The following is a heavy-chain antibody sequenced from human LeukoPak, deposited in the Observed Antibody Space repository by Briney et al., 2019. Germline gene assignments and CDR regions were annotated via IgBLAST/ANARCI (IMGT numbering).Heavy chain of an antibody. J-gene: IGHJ4*02. CDR1: GFTFDDYG. CDR2: INWNGGST. D-gene: IGHD7-27*01. Sequence: GGSLRLSCAASGFTFDDYGMSWVRQAPGKGLEWVSGINWNGGSTGYADSVKGRFTISRDNAKKSLYLQMNSLRAEDTAVYYCTREEGGKLGIDYYFDYWGQGTLVTVSS. V-gene: IGHV3-20*04. CDR3: TREEGGKLGIDYYFDY.